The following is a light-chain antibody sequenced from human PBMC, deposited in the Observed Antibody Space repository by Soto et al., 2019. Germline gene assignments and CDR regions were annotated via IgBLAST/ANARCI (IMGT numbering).Light chain of an antibody. J-gene: IGKJ1*01. CDR2: GAS. V-gene: IGKV3-20*01. CDR3: QQYGSSPTT. CDR1: QSVSRNY. Sequence: EIVLTQSPGTLSSPQVERATLSFRASQSVSRNYLVWYQQKPGQAPRLLIYGASGRATGIPDRFSGSGSGTDFTLTISRLEPEDFAVYYCQQYGSSPTTFGHGTKVDI.